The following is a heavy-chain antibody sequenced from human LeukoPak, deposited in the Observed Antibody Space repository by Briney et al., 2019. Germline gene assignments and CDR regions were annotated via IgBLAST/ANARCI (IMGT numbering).Heavy chain of an antibody. CDR1: GGSISSYY. D-gene: IGHD4-17*01. V-gene: IGHV4-59*01. J-gene: IGHJ4*02. CDR2: IYYSGST. Sequence: SETLSLTCTVSGGSISSYYWSWIWHPPGKGLEWIGYIYYSGSTTYNPSLKSRVTISVDTSKNKFSLKLSSVTAADTAVYYCARVPISTTARGYFDYWGQGTLVTVSS. CDR3: ARVPISTTARGYFDY.